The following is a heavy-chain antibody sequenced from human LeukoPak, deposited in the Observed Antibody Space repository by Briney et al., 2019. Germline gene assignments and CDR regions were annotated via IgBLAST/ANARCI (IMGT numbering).Heavy chain of an antibody. CDR1: GFTVSSNY. Sequence: GGSLRLSCAASGFTVSSNYMSWVRQAPGKGLEWVSVIYSGGSTYYADSVKGRFTISRDNSKDTLYLQMNSRRAEDTAVYYCARFYDSNWFDPWGQGTLVTVSS. CDR2: IYSGGST. CDR3: ARFYDSNWFDP. V-gene: IGHV3-66*01. D-gene: IGHD3-22*01. J-gene: IGHJ5*02.